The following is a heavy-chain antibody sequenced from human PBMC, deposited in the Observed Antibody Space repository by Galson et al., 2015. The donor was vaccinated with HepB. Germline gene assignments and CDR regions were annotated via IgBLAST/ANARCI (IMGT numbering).Heavy chain of an antibody. CDR2: TYYRSKWYN. D-gene: IGHD1-26*01. V-gene: IGHV6-1*01. CDR3: ARDLGRRNTFDM. J-gene: IGHJ3*02. Sequence: CAISGDSVSSNSVAWNWIRQSPSRGLEWLGRTYYRSKWYNDYAVSVKSRIAINPDTSRNQFSLQLNSVTPEDTAVYYCARDLGRRNTFDMWGQGTLVTVSS. CDR1: GDSVSSNSVA.